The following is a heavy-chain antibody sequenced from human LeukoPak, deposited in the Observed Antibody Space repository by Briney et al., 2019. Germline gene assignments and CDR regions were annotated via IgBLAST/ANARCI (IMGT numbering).Heavy chain of an antibody. V-gene: IGHV1-46*03. CDR1: GGTFTSYY. Sequence: ASVKVSCKASGGTFTSYYMHWVRQAPGQGLEWMGIINPSGGSTSYAQKFQGRVTMTRDTSTSTVYMELSSLRSEDTAVYYCAREVRSLSAHQYYYGSGTTLDWFDPWGQGTLVTVSS. D-gene: IGHD3-10*01. CDR2: INPSGGST. J-gene: IGHJ5*02. CDR3: AREVRSLSAHQYYYGSGTTLDWFDP.